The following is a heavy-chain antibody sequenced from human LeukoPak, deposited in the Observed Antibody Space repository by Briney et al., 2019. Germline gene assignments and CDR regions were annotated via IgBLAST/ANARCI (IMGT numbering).Heavy chain of an antibody. CDR2: IYYSGST. V-gene: IGHV4-59*01. Sequence: KPSETLSLTCTVSGGSISSYYWSWIRQPPGKGLEWIGYIYYSGSTNYNPSLKSRVTISVDTSKNQFFLKLSSVTAADTAVYYCAGQPLTAYNWFDPWGQGTLVTVSS. CDR3: AGQPLTAYNWFDP. CDR1: GGSISSYY. J-gene: IGHJ5*02.